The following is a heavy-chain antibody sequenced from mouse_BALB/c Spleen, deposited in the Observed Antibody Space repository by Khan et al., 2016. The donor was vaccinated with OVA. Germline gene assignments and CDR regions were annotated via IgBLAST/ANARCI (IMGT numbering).Heavy chain of an antibody. CDR1: GYSITTDYA. CDR2: ISYNGNT. Sequence: VQLKESGPGLVKPSQSLSLTCTVTGYSITTDYAWNWIRQFPGNKLEWMGFISYNGNTKYNPSLKSRISISRDTSKNQFFLQLKSVTTEDTARSYCARVYWGDFDYWGQGTTLTVSS. D-gene: IGHD1-1*01. V-gene: IGHV3-2*02. J-gene: IGHJ2*01. CDR3: ARVYWGDFDY.